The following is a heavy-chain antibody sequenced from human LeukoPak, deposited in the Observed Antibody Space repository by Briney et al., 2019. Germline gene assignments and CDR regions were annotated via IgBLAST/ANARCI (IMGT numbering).Heavy chain of an antibody. V-gene: IGHV1-2*02. CDR3: ARDFPHQRFDY. J-gene: IGHJ4*02. CDR1: GYTFNNYY. CDR2: VHPLNSDS. Sequence: ASVKVSCKASGYTFNNYYIHWVRQAPGQALEWMGYVHPLNSDSKNTQIFEGRVTMTWDTSSTTAYMELKGLTSEDTALYYCARDFPHQRFDYWGQGTLVTVSS. D-gene: IGHD3-16*01.